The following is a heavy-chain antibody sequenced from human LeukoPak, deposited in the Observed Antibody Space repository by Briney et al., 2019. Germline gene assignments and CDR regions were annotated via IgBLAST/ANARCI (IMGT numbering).Heavy chain of an antibody. Sequence: SETLSLTCTVSGYSISSGYYWGWIRQPPGKGLEWIGSIYHSGSTYYNPSLKSRVTISVDTSKNQFSLKLSSVTAADTAVYYCARSPAFRIAAAGTETVWFDPWGQGTLVTVSS. D-gene: IGHD6-13*01. V-gene: IGHV4-38-2*02. CDR2: IYHSGST. CDR3: ARSPAFRIAAAGTETVWFDP. CDR1: GYSISSGYY. J-gene: IGHJ5*02.